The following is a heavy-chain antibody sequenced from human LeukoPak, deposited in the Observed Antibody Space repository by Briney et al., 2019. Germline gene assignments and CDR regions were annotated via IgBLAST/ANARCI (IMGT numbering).Heavy chain of an antibody. CDR3: AKDRWTGSYYFDF. Sequence: GGSLRLSCAASGFTFSNYDMHWVRQAPGKGLEWVAVISYDGTDKSYADSVKGRFTISRDNSKSTLYLQMNSLRPADTAVYYCAKDRWTGSYYFDFWGQGALLTISS. D-gene: IGHD4-23*01. V-gene: IGHV3-30*18. CDR2: ISYDGTDK. J-gene: IGHJ4*02. CDR1: GFTFSNYD.